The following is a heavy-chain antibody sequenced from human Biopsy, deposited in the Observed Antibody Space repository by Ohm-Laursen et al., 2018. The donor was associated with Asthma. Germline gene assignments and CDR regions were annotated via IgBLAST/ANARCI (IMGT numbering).Heavy chain of an antibody. CDR2: IFAANSET. CDR1: GYTFSDSW. D-gene: IGHD1-7*01. J-gene: IGHJ4*02. V-gene: IGHV5-51*01. Sequence: GESLKLSCKASGYTFSDSWIGWVRQMPGKGLGWMGIIFAANSETKYSPSFQGQVTISADMSISTAFLQWSSLKASDTAIYYCARFIDGTFFVDYWGQGTLVTVSS. CDR3: ARFIDGTFFVDY.